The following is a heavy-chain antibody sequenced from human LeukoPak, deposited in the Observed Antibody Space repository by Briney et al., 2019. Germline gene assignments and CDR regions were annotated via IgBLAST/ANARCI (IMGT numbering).Heavy chain of an antibody. J-gene: IGHJ4*02. CDR2: IYSGGST. V-gene: IGHV3-53*01. CDR1: ELTFSTYW. Sequence: GGSLRLSCAASELTFSTYWMSWVRQAPGKGLEWVSVIYSGGSTYYADSVRGRFTISRDNSKNTLYLQMNSLRAEDTAVYYCAREYQWLGYFDYWGQGTLVTVSS. D-gene: IGHD6-19*01. CDR3: AREYQWLGYFDY.